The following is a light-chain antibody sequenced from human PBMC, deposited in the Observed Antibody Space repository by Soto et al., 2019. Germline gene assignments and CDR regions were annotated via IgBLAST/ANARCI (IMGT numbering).Light chain of an antibody. CDR3: QQYGSSPP. CDR1: QSVSTN. J-gene: IGKJ4*01. CDR2: GAS. Sequence: ETVMTQSPATLSVSPGERATLSCRASQSVSTNLAWYQHKPDQAPRLLISGASTRATGLPARFSGSGSGTDFTLTISRLEPEDFAVYYCQQYGSSPPFGGGTKVDIK. V-gene: IGKV3-15*01.